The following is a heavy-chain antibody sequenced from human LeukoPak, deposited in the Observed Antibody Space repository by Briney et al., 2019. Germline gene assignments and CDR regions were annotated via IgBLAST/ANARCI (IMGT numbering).Heavy chain of an antibody. CDR2: INAGNGNT. Sequence: ASVNVSFKASGYTFTSYAMHWVRQAPGQRLEWMGWINAGNGNTKYSQKFQGRVTITRDTSASTAYMELSSLRSEDTAVYYCARDRFVNSYGPYYGMDVWGQGTTVTVSS. CDR1: GYTFTSYA. D-gene: IGHD5-18*01. V-gene: IGHV1-3*01. J-gene: IGHJ6*02. CDR3: ARDRFVNSYGPYYGMDV.